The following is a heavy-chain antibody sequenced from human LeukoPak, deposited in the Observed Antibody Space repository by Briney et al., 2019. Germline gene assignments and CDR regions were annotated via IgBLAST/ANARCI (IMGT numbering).Heavy chain of an antibody. CDR1: GFTFSSYA. J-gene: IGHJ4*02. D-gene: IGHD3-22*01. V-gene: IGHV3-23*01. Sequence: QPGGSLRLSCAASGFTFSSYAMSWVRQAPGKGLEWVSAISGSGGSTYYADSVKGRFTISRDNSKNTLYLQMNSLRAEDTAVYYCAKDRYYYDSSGYFPLDYWGQGTLVTVSS. CDR3: AKDRYYYDSSGYFPLDY. CDR2: ISGSGGST.